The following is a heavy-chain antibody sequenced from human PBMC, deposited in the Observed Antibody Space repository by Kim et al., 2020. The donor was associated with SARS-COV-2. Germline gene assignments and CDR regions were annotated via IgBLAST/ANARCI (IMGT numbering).Heavy chain of an antibody. J-gene: IGHJ6*02. V-gene: IGHV4-34*01. CDR1: GGSFSGYY. CDR2: INHSGST. CDR3: ARVKQWLHMKYYYYYGMDV. D-gene: IGHD6-19*01. Sequence: SETLSLTCAVYGGSFSGYYWSWIRQPPGKGLEWIGEINHSGSTNYNPSLKSRVTISVDTSKNQFSLKLSSVTAADTAVYYCARVKQWLHMKYYYYYGMDVWGQGTTVTVSS.